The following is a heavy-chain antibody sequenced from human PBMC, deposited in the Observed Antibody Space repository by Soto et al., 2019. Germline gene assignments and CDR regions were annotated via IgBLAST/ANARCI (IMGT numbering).Heavy chain of an antibody. Sequence: VRLSCAASGFTFSSYAMSWVRQAPGKGLEWVSAISGSGGSTYYADSVKCRFTISRDNSKNTLYLQMNSLRAEDTAVYYCAKTEGDHYYDSSGYYYLYLGQGTLVTVSS. CDR3: AKTEGDHYYDSSGYYYLY. D-gene: IGHD3-22*01. CDR1: GFTFSSYA. J-gene: IGHJ4*02. V-gene: IGHV3-23*01. CDR2: ISGSGGST.